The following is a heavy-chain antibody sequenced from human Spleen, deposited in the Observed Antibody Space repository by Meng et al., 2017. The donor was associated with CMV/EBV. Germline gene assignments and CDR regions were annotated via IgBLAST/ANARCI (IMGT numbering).Heavy chain of an antibody. CDR2: INPNSGGT. V-gene: IGHV1-2*02. J-gene: IGHJ4*02. CDR1: GYTFTSYG. D-gene: IGHD1-26*01. CDR3: ARVRGIRYSGSYYLDY. Sequence: ASVKVSCKASGYTFTSYGISWVRQAPGQGLEWMGWINPNSGGTNYAQKFQGRVTMTRDTSISTAYMELSRLRSDDTAVYYCARVRGIRYSGSYYLDYWGQGTLVTVSS.